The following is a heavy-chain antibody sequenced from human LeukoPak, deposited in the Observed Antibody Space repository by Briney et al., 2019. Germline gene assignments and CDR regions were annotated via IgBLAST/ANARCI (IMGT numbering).Heavy chain of an antibody. Sequence: GGSLRLSCAASGFTFSSYGMHWVRQAPGTGLEWVAFIRYDGSNKYYADSVKGRFTISRDNSKNTLYLQMNSLRAEDTAVYYCAKMVDTAMVLGDYWGQGTLVTVSS. J-gene: IGHJ4*02. CDR2: IRYDGSNK. CDR3: AKMVDTAMVLGDY. V-gene: IGHV3-30*02. CDR1: GFTFSSYG. D-gene: IGHD5-18*01.